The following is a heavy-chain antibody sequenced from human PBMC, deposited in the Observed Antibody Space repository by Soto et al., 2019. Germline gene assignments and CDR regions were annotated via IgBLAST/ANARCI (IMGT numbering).Heavy chain of an antibody. V-gene: IGHV3-23*01. Sequence: GGSLRLSCAASGFTFSNHVMSWVRQAPGKGPEWVSSINSRGDNAYYAGSVRGRFTISRDNSKSTLYLQMNSLRAEDTAVYYCGNGLENHYNYDYWGQGT. D-gene: IGHD3-16*01. J-gene: IGHJ4*02. CDR1: GFTFSNHV. CDR3: GNGLENHYNYDY. CDR2: INSRGDNA.